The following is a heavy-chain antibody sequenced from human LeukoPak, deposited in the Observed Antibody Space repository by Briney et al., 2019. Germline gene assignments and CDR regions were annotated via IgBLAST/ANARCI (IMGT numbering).Heavy chain of an antibody. CDR2: ISFDGVNT. J-gene: IGHJ6*03. CDR1: GFTFSTYA. D-gene: IGHD3-10*01. V-gene: IGHV3-30*04. CDR3: ARTAMVRGVIINYYYYMDV. Sequence: GGSLRLSCAASGFTFSTYAIHWVRQAPGKGLEWVAVISFDGVNTFYADSVKGRFTISRDNSNNTVYLQMNNLRPEDTAVYYCARTAMVRGVIINYYYYMDVWGKGTTVTISS.